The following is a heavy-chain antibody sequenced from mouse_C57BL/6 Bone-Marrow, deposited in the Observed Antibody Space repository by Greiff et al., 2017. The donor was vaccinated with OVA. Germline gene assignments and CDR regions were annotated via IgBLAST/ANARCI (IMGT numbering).Heavy chain of an antibody. V-gene: IGHV5-6*01. CDR1: GFTFSSYG. CDR2: ISSGGSYT. Sequence: EVKLQESGGDLVKPGGSLKLSCAASGFTFSSYGMSWVRQTPDKRLEWVATISSGGSYTYYPDSVKGRFTISRDNAKNTLYLQMSSLKSEDTAMYYCARHKFKGMDYWGQGTSVTVSS. J-gene: IGHJ4*01. CDR3: ARHKFKGMDY.